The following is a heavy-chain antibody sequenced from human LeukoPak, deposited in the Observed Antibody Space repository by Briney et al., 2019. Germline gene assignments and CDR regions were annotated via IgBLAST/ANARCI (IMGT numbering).Heavy chain of an antibody. D-gene: IGHD6-13*01. CDR1: GGSISSSLYH. J-gene: IGHJ6*03. Sequence: SETLSLTCTVSGGSISSSLYHWGWIRQSPGKNLEWLGSIYYTGTTHYNPSLKSRVTISVDTSKNQFSLKLSSMTAADTAVYFCARGSSSWMDYYMDVWGKGTTVTVSS. CDR3: ARGSSSWMDYYMDV. CDR2: IYYTGTT. V-gene: IGHV4-39*07.